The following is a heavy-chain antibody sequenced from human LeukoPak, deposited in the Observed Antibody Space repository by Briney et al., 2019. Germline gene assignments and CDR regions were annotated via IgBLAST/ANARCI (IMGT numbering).Heavy chain of an antibody. D-gene: IGHD3-16*02. CDR1: GFTFSSYA. Sequence: GGSLRLSCAASGFTFSSYAMSWVRQAPGKGLEWVSAISGSGGSTYYADSVKGRFTISRDNSKNTLYLQMNSLRAEDTALYYCARVVLISNYVWGSYPASDFWGQGTLVTVSS. CDR3: ARVVLISNYVWGSYPASDF. CDR2: ISGSGGST. V-gene: IGHV3-23*01. J-gene: IGHJ4*02.